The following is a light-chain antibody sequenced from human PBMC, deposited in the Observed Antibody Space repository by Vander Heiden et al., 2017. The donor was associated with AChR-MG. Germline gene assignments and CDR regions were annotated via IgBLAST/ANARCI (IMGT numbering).Light chain of an antibody. CDR2: DAS. CDR3: QQYGRSPRYS. CDR1: QSVSSSY. V-gene: IGKV3D-20*01. Sequence: EIVLTHSPATLSLSPGERATLSCRASQSVSSSYLAWYQQKPGRAPRLLIYDASSRATGIPDRFSASGSGTDFTLTISRLEPEDFAVYYCQQYGRSPRYSFGQGTKLEIK. J-gene: IGKJ2*03.